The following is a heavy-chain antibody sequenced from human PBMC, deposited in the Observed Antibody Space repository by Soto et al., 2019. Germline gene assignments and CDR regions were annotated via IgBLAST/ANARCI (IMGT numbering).Heavy chain of an antibody. V-gene: IGHV3-30*03. CDR3: AATHEWDLLHI. CDR2: ISFDGSDI. Sequence: QVQLVESGGGVVQPGRSLRLSCAGSGFTFVSHAMHWVRQAPGKGLEWVAVISFDGSDIYYADSVKGRFTISRDNSKNTLFLRMNSLRADDTAVYYCAATHEWDLLHIWGQGTMVTVSS. J-gene: IGHJ3*02. CDR1: GFTFVSHA. D-gene: IGHD1-26*01.